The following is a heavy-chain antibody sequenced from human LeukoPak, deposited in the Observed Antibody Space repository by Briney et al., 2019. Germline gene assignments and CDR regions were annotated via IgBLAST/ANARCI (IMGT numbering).Heavy chain of an antibody. J-gene: IGHJ4*02. CDR3: ARVEGFIDY. Sequence: GGSLRLSCAASGFTFSGYEMNWVRQAPGRGLEWVSYISFSGDIIHYADSVKGRFTISRDNAKNSLYLQMISLRAEDTALYYCARVEGFIDYWGQGTLVTVSS. D-gene: IGHD3-16*02. V-gene: IGHV3-48*03. CDR1: GFTFSGYE. CDR2: ISFSGDII.